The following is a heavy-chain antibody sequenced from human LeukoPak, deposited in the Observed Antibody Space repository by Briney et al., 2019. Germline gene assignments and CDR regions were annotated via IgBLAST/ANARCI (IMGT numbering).Heavy chain of an antibody. CDR1: GFTFSSYS. V-gene: IGHV3-21*01. J-gene: IGHJ4*02. CDR3: ARDEYASSPGYFDY. Sequence: GGSLRLSCAASGFTFSSYSMNWVRQAPGKGLEWASCISSSGSYIYYADSVKGRFTISTDTAKTSRYLQTTSLRAEDTAVYYCARDEYASSPGYFDYWGQGTLVTVSS. CDR2: ISSSGSYI. D-gene: IGHD6-6*01.